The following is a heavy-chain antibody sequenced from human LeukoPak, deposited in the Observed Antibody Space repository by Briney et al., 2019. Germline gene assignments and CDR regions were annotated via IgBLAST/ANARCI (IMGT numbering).Heavy chain of an antibody. CDR1: GYTFTSYG. D-gene: IGHD2/OR15-2a*01. V-gene: IGHV1-18*01. CDR2: ISAYNGNT. Sequence: ASVKVSCKASGYTFTSYGISWVRQAPAQGLDRMAWISAYNGNTNYAQKLQGRVTMTTDTSTSTAYMELRSLRSDDTAVYYCARDRDGSPGFYAPMDVWGQGTTVTVSS. CDR3: ARDRDGSPGFYAPMDV. J-gene: IGHJ6*02.